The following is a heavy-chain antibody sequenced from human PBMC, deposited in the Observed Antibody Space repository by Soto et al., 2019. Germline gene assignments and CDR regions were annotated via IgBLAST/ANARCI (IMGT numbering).Heavy chain of an antibody. CDR1: GLTFSTYG. D-gene: IGHD3-16*01. J-gene: IGHJ6*03. Sequence: QVQLVESGGGVVQPGRSLRLSCAASGLTFSTYGMHWVRQAPGKGLEWVAVISYDGSNKYYVDSVKGRFTISRDNYKNTLYLQMNSLRAEDTAVYYCAKDLGHDYIRGSNFYHMDVWGKGTTVTVSS. CDR3: AKDLGHDYIRGSNFYHMDV. CDR2: ISYDGSNK. V-gene: IGHV3-30*18.